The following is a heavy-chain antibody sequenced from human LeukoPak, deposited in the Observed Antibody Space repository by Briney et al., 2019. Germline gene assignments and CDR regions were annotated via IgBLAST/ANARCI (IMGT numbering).Heavy chain of an antibody. J-gene: IGHJ4*02. CDR3: ANEVAARTYKTDY. CDR1: GFIFSSYA. Sequence: QPGGSLRLSCAASGFIFSSYAMSWVRQAPGKGLEWVSAISGSGGSTYYADSVKGRFTISRDNSKNTLYLQMNSLRAEDTAVYYCANEVAARTYKTDYWGQGTLVTVSS. D-gene: IGHD6-6*01. V-gene: IGHV3-23*01. CDR2: ISGSGGST.